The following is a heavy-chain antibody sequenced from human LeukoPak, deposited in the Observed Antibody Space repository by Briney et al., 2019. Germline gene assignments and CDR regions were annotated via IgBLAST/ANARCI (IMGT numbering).Heavy chain of an antibody. CDR3: ARGYYYDSSGYRYYYYYYMDV. D-gene: IGHD3-22*01. CDR2: IYTSGST. V-gene: IGHV4-61*02. J-gene: IGHJ6*03. CDR1: GGSISSGSYY. Sequence: SQTLSLTCTVSGGSISSGSYYWSWIRQPAGKGLEWIGLIYTSGSTNYSPSLKSRVTISIDTSKNQFSLKLSSVTAADTAVYYCARGYYYDSSGYRYYYYYYMDVWGKGTTVTVSS.